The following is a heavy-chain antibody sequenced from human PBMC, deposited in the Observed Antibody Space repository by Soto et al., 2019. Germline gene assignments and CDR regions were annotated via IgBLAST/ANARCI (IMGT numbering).Heavy chain of an antibody. J-gene: IGHJ4*02. CDR1: GGSISSYY. CDR3: ARAWGGHVEDY. CDR2: IHYSGST. D-gene: IGHD3-16*01. V-gene: IGHV4-59*01. Sequence: SETLSLTCSVSGGSISSYYWTWIRQPPGKRLELIGFIHYSGSTNYNPSLKSRVTISVDTSKNQFSLKLSSVPAADTAVYYCARAWGGHVEDYWGQGTLVTVSS.